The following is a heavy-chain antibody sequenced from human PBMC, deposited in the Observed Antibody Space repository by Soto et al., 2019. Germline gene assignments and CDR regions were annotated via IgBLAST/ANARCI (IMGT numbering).Heavy chain of an antibody. CDR1: GFTFDDYA. D-gene: IGHD1-7*01. V-gene: IGHV3-9*01. CDR3: AKGMGWNYDRHAFDI. J-gene: IGHJ3*02. CDR2: INWNSNTI. Sequence: EVQLVESGGGLVQPGRSLRLSCAASGFTFDDYAMHWVRQVPGKGLEWVSGINWNSNTIGYVDSVKGRFTVSRDNAKSSLFLQMNSLRAEDTALYYCAKGMGWNYDRHAFDIWGQGTMVTVSS.